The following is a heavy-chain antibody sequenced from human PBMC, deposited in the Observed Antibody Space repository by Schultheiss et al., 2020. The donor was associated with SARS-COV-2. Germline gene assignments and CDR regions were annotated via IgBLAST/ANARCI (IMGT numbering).Heavy chain of an antibody. V-gene: IGHV4-34*01. CDR3: ARVSGYYGSATSDY. CDR1: GGSFSGYY. J-gene: IGHJ4*02. D-gene: IGHD3-10*01. CDR2: INHSGST. Sequence: SQTLSLTCAVYGGSFSGYYWSWIRQPPGKGLEWIGEINHSGSTNYNPSLKSRVTISVDTSKNQFSLKLSSVTAADTAVYYCARVSGYYGSATSDYWGQGTLVTVSS.